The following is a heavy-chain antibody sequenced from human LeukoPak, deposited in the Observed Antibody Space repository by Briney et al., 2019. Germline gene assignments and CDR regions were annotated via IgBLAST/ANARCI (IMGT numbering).Heavy chain of an antibody. Sequence: PGGSLRLSCAASGFTFSSHDMNWVRQAPGKGLEWVSHISSSSSTIYYVDSVKGRFTISRDNAKNSLFLQMNSLRAEDTALYHCARNNGMDVWGQGTTVIVSS. CDR2: ISSSSSTI. CDR1: GFTFSSHD. CDR3: ARNNGMDV. J-gene: IGHJ6*02. V-gene: IGHV3-48*01.